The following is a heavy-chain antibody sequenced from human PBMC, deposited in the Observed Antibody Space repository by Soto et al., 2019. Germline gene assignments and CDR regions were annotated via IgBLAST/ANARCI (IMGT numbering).Heavy chain of an antibody. CDR1: GYTLTDYF. V-gene: IGHV1-2*02. J-gene: IGHJ4*02. D-gene: IGHD2-8*01. CDR3: ARDTKLPANAIPEGR. CDR2: INPNSGGT. Sequence: VEMVQSGAEVKKPGASVRVSCKASGYTLTDYFIHWVRQAPGQGLEWMGWINPNSGGTNYAQKFQGRVTMTRDTSITTVYLDLSRLQSDDTATYYWARDTKLPANAIPEGRWGQGTLVTVSS.